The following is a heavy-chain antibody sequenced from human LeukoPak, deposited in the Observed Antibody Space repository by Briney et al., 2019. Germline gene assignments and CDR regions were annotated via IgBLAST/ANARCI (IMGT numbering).Heavy chain of an antibody. CDR2: ISAYNGNT. Sequence: ASVKVSCKASGYTFTSYGISWVRQAPGQGLEWMGWISAYNGNTNYAQKLQGRVTMTTDTSTSTAYMELSSLRSEDTAVYYCARVLFGYDSSGYYIDAFDIWGQGTMVTVSS. CDR3: ARVLFGYDSSGYYIDAFDI. D-gene: IGHD3-22*01. V-gene: IGHV1-18*01. J-gene: IGHJ3*02. CDR1: GYTFTSYG.